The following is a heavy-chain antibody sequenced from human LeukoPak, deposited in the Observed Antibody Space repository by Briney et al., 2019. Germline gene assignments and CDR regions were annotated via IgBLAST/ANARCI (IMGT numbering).Heavy chain of an antibody. J-gene: IGHJ4*02. CDR1: GFTFSSYA. V-gene: IGHV3-30*04. CDR2: ISYDGSNK. CDR3: ARARKAVAGTFHRDYYFDY. D-gene: IGHD6-19*01. Sequence: PGGSLRLSCAASGFTFSSYAMHWVRQAPGKGLEWVAVISYDGSNKYYADSVKGRFTISRDNSKNTLFLQMNSLRAEDTAVYYCARARKAVAGTFHRDYYFDYWGQGTLVTVSS.